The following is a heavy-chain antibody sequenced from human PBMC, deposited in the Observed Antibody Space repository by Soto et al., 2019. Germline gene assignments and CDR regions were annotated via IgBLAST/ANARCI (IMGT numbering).Heavy chain of an antibody. CDR2: IIPIFGTA. Sequence: QVQLVQSGAEVKKPGSSVKVSCKASGGTFSSYAISWVRQAPGQGLEWMGGIIPIFGTANYAQKFHGRVTITADESTSTADMDLSSLRSEDTAVYYCARYSSPSEPHWYFDLWGRGTLVTVSS. J-gene: IGHJ2*01. V-gene: IGHV1-69*01. CDR1: GGTFSSYA. D-gene: IGHD6-13*01. CDR3: ARYSSPSEPHWYFDL.